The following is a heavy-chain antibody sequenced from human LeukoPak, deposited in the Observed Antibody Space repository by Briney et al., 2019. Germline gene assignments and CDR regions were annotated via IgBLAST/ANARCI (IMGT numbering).Heavy chain of an antibody. Sequence: PGGSLRLSCAASGFTFIDYYMSWIRQAPGKGLEWVSYISSSSSYTNYADSVKGRCTISRDNAKNSLYLKMNSLRAEDTAVYYWARYSSSGYFDFWGQGTLVTVSS. D-gene: IGHD6-13*01. J-gene: IGHJ4*02. CDR2: ISSSSSYT. CDR3: ARYSSSGYFDF. V-gene: IGHV3-11*03. CDR1: GFTFIDYY.